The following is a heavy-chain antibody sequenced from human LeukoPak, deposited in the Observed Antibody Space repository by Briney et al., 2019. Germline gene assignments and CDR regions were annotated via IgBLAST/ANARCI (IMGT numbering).Heavy chain of an antibody. J-gene: IGHJ4*02. V-gene: IGHV3-48*02. Sequence: GVSLRLSCAASGFTFSSYTMNWVRQAPGKGLEWVSYISSSSGIIYYADSVKGRFTISRDNAKNSLYLQMNSLRDEDTAVYYCARVMAVAGTTFDYWGQGTLVTVSS. D-gene: IGHD6-13*01. CDR2: ISSSSGII. CDR1: GFTFSSYT. CDR3: ARVMAVAGTTFDY.